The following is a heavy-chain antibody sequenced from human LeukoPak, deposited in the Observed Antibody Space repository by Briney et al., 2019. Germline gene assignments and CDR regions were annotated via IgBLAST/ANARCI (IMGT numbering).Heavy chain of an antibody. D-gene: IGHD4-23*01. CDR1: GFTFSTYW. J-gene: IGHJ4*02. Sequence: GGSLRLSCSASGFTFSTYWMHWVRQAPGKGLVWVSRINTDGSSTNYADSVKGRFTISRDNAKNTLYLQMNSLRAEDTAVHYCARDETTVVTQFAYWGQGILVTISS. CDR3: ARDETTVVTQFAY. CDR2: INTDGSST. V-gene: IGHV3-74*01.